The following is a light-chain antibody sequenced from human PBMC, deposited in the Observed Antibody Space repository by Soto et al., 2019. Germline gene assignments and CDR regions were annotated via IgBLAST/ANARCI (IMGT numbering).Light chain of an antibody. J-gene: IGLJ2*01. CDR3: QTWGTGVV. CDR1: SGHSSYA. Sequence: QLVLTQSPSASASLGASVKLTCTLSSGHSSYAIAWHQQQPEKGPRYLMKLNSDGSHSKEDGIPDRFSGSSSGAERYLTISSLQSEDEADYYCQTWGTGVVFGGGTKLTVL. V-gene: IGLV4-69*01. CDR2: LNSDGSH.